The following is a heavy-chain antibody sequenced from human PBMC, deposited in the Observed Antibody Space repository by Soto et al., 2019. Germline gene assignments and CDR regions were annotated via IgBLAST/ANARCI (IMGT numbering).Heavy chain of an antibody. CDR3: VRGWPERQRLKVLDY. CDR2: IYYSGRANYNPSGST. V-gene: IGHV4-61*01. Sequence: PSETLSLTCSVSGGSVSSGTYYWTWIRQPPGKGLEWIGYIYYSGRANYNPSGSTNYNPSLKSRITISVDTSRNQFSLKLSSVTAADMAVYYCVRGWPERQRLKVLDYWAQGALVTVSS. CDR1: GGSVSSGTYY. J-gene: IGHJ4*02. D-gene: IGHD5-12*01.